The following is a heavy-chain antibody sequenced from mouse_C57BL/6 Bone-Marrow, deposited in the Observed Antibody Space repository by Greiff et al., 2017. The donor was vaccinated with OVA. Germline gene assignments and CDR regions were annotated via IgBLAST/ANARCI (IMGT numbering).Heavy chain of an antibody. D-gene: IGHD1-1*01. Sequence: EVNVVESGGGLVQPGESLKLSCESNEYEFPSHDMSWVRKTPEKRLELVAAINSDGGSTYYPDTMERRFIISRDNTKKTLYLQMSSLRSEDTALYYCARAHYYGSLYYFDYWGQGTTLTVSS. V-gene: IGHV5-2*01. CDR3: ARAHYYGSLYYFDY. CDR2: INSDGGST. CDR1: EYEFPSHD. J-gene: IGHJ2*01.